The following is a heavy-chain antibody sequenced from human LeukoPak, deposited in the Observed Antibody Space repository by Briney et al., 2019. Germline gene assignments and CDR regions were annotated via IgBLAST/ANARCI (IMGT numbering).Heavy chain of an antibody. V-gene: IGHV3-30*18. CDR2: ISHDGSNK. D-gene: IGHD3-16*01. J-gene: IGHJ4*02. Sequence: GGSLRLSCAASGFPFSDYGMYWVRQAPGKGLEWLAVISHDGSNKYYADSVKGRITISRDNSMNTLYLQMNSLRAEDTAVYHCAKVRWGSDNALDSRGQGTLVTGSS. CDR3: AKVRWGSDNALDS. CDR1: GFPFSDYG.